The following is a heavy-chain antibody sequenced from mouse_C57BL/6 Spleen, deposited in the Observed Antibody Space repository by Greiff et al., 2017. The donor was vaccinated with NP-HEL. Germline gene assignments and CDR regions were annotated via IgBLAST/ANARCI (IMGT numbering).Heavy chain of an antibody. CDR3: TRPLVAPYWYFDV. CDR2: IDPETGGT. D-gene: IGHD1-1*01. V-gene: IGHV1-15*01. J-gene: IGHJ1*03. CDR1: GYTFTDYE. Sequence: VQLQQSGAELVRPGASVTLSCKASGYTFTDYEMHWVKQTPVHGLEWIGAIDPETGGTAYNQKFKGKAILTADKSSSTAYMELRSLTSEDSAVYYCTRPLVAPYWYFDVWGTGTTVTVSS.